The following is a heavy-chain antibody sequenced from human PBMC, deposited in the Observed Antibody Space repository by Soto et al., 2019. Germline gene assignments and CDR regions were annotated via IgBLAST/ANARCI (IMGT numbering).Heavy chain of an antibody. CDR1: GGSISNYY. V-gene: IGHV4-59*01. D-gene: IGHD1-26*01. J-gene: IGHJ6*02. Sequence: QVQLQESGPGLVKPSETLSLTCTVSGGSISNYYWSWIRQPPGKGLEWIGYIYYSGSTNYNPSLKSRVTISVDTSKNQFALKLSSVTAADTAVYYCAREGAGRGYYYDAMDVWGQGTTVTVSS. CDR3: AREGAGRGYYYDAMDV. CDR2: IYYSGST.